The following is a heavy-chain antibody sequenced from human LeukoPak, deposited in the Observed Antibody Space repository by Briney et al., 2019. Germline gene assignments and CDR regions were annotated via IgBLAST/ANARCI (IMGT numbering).Heavy chain of an antibody. D-gene: IGHD6-13*01. CDR3: ARGRLAAAGTGIRFDP. V-gene: IGHV4-39*01. CDR1: GSSIRSSSYY. J-gene: IGHJ5*02. Sequence: SETMSLTCTVSGSSIRSSSYYWGWIRQPPGKWLEWFGNIYFSGSTDYNPSLKSRVTISVDTSKNQFSLKLTSVTAADTAVYYCARGRLAAAGTGIRFDPWGQGTLVTVSS. CDR2: IYFSGST.